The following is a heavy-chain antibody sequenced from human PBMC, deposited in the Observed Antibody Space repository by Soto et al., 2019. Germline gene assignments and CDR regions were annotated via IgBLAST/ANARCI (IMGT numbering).Heavy chain of an antibody. D-gene: IGHD2-2*01. CDR1: GGTFSSYA. J-gene: IGHJ6*02. Sequence: QVQLVQSGAEVKKPGSSVKVSCKASGGTFSSYAISWVRQAPGQGLEWMGGIIPIFGPENYAQKFQGRVTITADESTSTAYMKLSSLRSEDTAVYYCARHVPAAGYYYGMDVWGQGTTVTVSS. CDR2: IIPIFGPE. CDR3: ARHVPAAGYYYGMDV. V-gene: IGHV1-69*12.